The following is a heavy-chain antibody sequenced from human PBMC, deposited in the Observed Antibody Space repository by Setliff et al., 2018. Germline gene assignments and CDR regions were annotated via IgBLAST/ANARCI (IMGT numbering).Heavy chain of an antibody. J-gene: IGHJ6*03. CDR2: IKDSDYST. D-gene: IGHD7-27*01. Sequence: GGSLRLSCVGSGFTISGYAMTWVRQVPGKGLEWISSIKDSDYSTYYADSVKGRFTISRDNSKNTLYLQMNSLRAEDTAVYFCASIDWGENFYNTDVWGKGTTVTVSS. V-gene: IGHV3-23*05. CDR3: ASIDWGENFYNTDV. CDR1: GFTISGYA.